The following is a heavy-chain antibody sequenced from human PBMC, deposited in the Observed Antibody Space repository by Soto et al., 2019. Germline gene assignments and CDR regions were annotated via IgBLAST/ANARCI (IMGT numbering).Heavy chain of an antibody. CDR3: ARGRYYDILTGNNWFDP. V-gene: IGHV1-69*02. CDR1: GGTFSSYT. J-gene: IGHJ5*02. D-gene: IGHD3-9*01. Sequence: GASVKVSCKASGGTFSSYTISWVRQAPGQGLEWMGRIIPILGIANYAQKFQGRVTITADKSTSTAYMELSSLRSEDTAVYYCARGRYYDILTGNNWFDPWGQGTRVTVSS. CDR2: IIPILGIA.